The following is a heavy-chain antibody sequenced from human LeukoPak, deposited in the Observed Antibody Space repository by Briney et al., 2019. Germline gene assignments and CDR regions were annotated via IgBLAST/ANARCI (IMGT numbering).Heavy chain of an antibody. J-gene: IGHJ4*02. V-gene: IGHV3-7*01. CDR2: IKQDGSEK. Sequence: PGGSLRLSCAASGFTFSSYWMSWVRQAPGKGLEWVANIKQDGSEKYYVDSVKGRFTISRDNAKNSLYLQMNSLRAEDTAVYYCARDRWGLSPSTGALLRFGELFTVDYWGQGTLVTVSS. CDR3: ARDRWGLSPSTGALLRFGELFTVDY. CDR1: GFTFSSYW. D-gene: IGHD3-10*01.